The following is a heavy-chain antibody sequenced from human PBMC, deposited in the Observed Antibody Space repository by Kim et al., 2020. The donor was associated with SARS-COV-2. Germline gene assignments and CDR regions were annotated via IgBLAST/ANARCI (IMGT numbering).Heavy chain of an antibody. CDR2: IGTAGDT. D-gene: IGHD3-10*01. J-gene: IGHJ6*02. CDR1: GFTFSSYD. CDR3: ARGLAQGYGSGGHYYYYGMDV. V-gene: IGHV3-13*04. Sequence: GGSLRLSCAASGFTFSSYDMHWVRQATGKGLEWVSAIGTAGDTYYPGSVKGRFTISRENAKNSLYLQMNSLRAGDTAVYYCARGLAQGYGSGGHYYYYGMDVWGQGTTVTVSS.